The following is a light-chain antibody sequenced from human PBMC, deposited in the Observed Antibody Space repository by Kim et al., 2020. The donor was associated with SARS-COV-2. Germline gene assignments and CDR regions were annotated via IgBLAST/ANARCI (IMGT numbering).Light chain of an antibody. CDR1: QGISTW. Sequence: LSASVGDSLTITGRASQGISTWLAWYQQKPGKAPNLLTDDASSLEGGVPSRFSGSGSGTEFTLTITSLQPDDFATYYCQEYQTYNFGQGTKVDIK. CDR2: DAS. V-gene: IGKV1-5*01. CDR3: QEYQTYN. J-gene: IGKJ1*01.